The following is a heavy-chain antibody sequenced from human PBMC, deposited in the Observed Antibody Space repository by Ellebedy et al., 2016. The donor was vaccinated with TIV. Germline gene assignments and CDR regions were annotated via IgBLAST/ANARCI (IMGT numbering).Heavy chain of an antibody. CDR3: VRGPLGYCSGGSCSADY. Sequence: GESLKISCKGSGSSFTSYWIGWVRQMPGKGLEWMGIIHHGDSNTDDSPSFQGQVTISSDKSISSAYLQWSSLKASDTAMYYCVRGPLGYCSGGSCSADYWGQGTLVTVSS. CDR2: IHHGDSNT. CDR1: GSSFTSYW. V-gene: IGHV5-51*01. J-gene: IGHJ4*02. D-gene: IGHD2-15*01.